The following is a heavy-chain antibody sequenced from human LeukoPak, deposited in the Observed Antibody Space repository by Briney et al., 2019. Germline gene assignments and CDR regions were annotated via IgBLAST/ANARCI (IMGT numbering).Heavy chain of an antibody. D-gene: IGHD6-19*01. J-gene: IGHJ4*02. Sequence: GGSLRLSCAASGFTFSSYAMSWVRQAPGKGLEWVSAISGSGGRTYYADSVKGRFTISRDNSKNTLYLQMNSLRAEDTAVYYRPTVASNGCFDYWGQRTLVTVSS. CDR3: PTVASNGCFDY. CDR2: ISGSGGRT. CDR1: GFTFSSYA. V-gene: IGHV3-23*01.